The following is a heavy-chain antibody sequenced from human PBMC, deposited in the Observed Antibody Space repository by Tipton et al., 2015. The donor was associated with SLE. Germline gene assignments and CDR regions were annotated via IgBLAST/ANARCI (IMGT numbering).Heavy chain of an antibody. CDR2: IYTRGST. D-gene: IGHD6-13*01. V-gene: IGHV4-61*09. CDR3: ASQGQQLGRFDS. CDR1: GGSMSEVNYY. J-gene: IGHJ4*02. Sequence: TLSLTCTVSGGSMSEVNYYWSWIRQPAGKGLEWIGHIYTRGSTIYNPSLKSRVTLSVDTSKKQFSLKLSSVSAADTAVYYCASQGQQLGRFDSWGQGTLVTVSS.